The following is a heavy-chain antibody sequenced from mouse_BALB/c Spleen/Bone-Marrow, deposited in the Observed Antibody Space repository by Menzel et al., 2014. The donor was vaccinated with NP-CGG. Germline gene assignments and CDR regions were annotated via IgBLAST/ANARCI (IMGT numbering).Heavy chain of an antibody. CDR3: ASYRYGWYFDV. CDR1: GFNIKDTY. CDR2: IDPANGNT. Sequence: VQLQQSGAELVKPAASVKLSCTASGFNIKDTYMHWVKQRPEQGLEWIGRIDPANGNTKYDPKFQGKATITADTSSNTAYLQLSSLTSEDTAGYYCASYRYGWYFDVWGAGTTVTVSA. V-gene: IGHV14-3*02. D-gene: IGHD2-12*01. J-gene: IGHJ1*01.